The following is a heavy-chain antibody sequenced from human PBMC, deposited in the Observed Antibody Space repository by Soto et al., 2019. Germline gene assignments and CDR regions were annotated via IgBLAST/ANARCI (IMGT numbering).Heavy chain of an antibody. CDR3: ARVAVAGLYYYNYYAMNL. Sequence: PSQTLSLTCAISGDSVSSNSAAWNWIRQSPSRGLEWLGRTYYRSKWYNDYAVSVKSRITINPDTSKNQFSLQLNSVTPEDTAVYYCARVAVAGLYYYNYYAMNLWGQGTTDTVSS. V-gene: IGHV6-1*01. CDR1: GDSVSSNSAA. D-gene: IGHD6-19*01. J-gene: IGHJ6*01. CDR2: TYYRSKWYN.